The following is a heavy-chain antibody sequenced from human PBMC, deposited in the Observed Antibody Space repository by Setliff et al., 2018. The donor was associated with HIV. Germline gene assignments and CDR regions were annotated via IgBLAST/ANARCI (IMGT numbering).Heavy chain of an antibody. Sequence: HPGGSLRLSCKATGFSFSLYAMSWVRQAPGKGLEWVSTITGFGGRTYYADSVKGRFTISKDTSNNTLYLQMNSLRADDTALYYCARGRINYGDYYYWGQGTLVTVSS. J-gene: IGHJ4*02. CDR1: GFSFSLYA. CDR3: ARGRINYGDYYY. D-gene: IGHD4-17*01. CDR2: ITGFGGRT. V-gene: IGHV3-23*01.